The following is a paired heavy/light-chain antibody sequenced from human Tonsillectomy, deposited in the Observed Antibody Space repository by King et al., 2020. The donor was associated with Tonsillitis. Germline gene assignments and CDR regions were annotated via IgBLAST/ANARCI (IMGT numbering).Heavy chain of an antibody. CDR1: GYTLTELS. CDR3: ATAVLVVVPGAIEPGLDY. V-gene: IGHV1-24*01. J-gene: IGHJ4*02. Sequence: QVQLVQSGAEVRKPGASVKVSCKVSGYTLTELSMHWVRQAPGKGLEWMGGYDPDEGEIIYAHRFQGRVTMTEDTSTDTAYMELSSLGSEDTAVYYCATAVLVVVPGAIEPGLDYWGQGTLVIVSS. D-gene: IGHD2-2*01. CDR2: YDPDEGEI.
Light chain of an antibody. J-gene: IGKJ1*01. CDR1: QGISNY. CDR2: AAS. CDR3: QKYDRAPWP. Sequence: DIQMTQSPSSLSASVGDRVTITCRASQGISNYLAWYQQRPGKVPKLLIYAASTLQSGVPSRFSGSGSGTDFTLTISSLQPEDVATYYCQKYDRAPWPFGQGTKVE. V-gene: IGKV1-27*01.